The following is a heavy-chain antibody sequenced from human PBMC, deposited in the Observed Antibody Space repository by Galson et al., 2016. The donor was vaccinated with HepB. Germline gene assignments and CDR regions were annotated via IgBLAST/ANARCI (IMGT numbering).Heavy chain of an antibody. CDR1: GFTFSSFS. Sequence: SLRLSCAASGFTFSSFSMNWVRQAPGKGLEWVSYIHSSSSTIYYADSVKGRFTISRDNARNSLYLQMNSLRAEDTAVYYCATYRGSYRLGYWGQGTLVTVSS. J-gene: IGHJ4*02. CDR3: ATYRGSYRLGY. V-gene: IGHV3-48*01. CDR2: IHSSSSTI. D-gene: IGHD1-26*01.